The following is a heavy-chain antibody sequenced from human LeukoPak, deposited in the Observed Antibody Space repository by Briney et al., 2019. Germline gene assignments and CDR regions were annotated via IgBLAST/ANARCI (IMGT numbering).Heavy chain of an antibody. Sequence: GGSLRLSCAVSGFTFSTHWMDWVRQAPGKGLEWVATIKADGSEIYYSESVRGRFTISRDNTKNSLYLQMNGLRAEDTAVYYCANVWEFGYWGQGTLVSVSS. CDR3: ANVWEFGY. J-gene: IGHJ4*02. D-gene: IGHD1-26*01. CDR2: IKADGSEI. CDR1: GFTFSTHW. V-gene: IGHV3-7*01.